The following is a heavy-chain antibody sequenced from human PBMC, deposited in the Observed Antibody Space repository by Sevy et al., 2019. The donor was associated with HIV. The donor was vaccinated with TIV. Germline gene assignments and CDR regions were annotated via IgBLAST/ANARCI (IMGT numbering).Heavy chain of an antibody. CDR1: GFTFSSYA. Sequence: GGSLRLSCVASGFTFSSYAMSWVRQAPGKGLEWVSAISGSGGSTYYADSVKGRFTISRDNSKNTLYLQMNSLRAEDTAVYYCAKDGDPVVPAATPFYYYYGMDVWGQGTTVTVSS. V-gene: IGHV3-23*01. CDR3: AKDGDPVVPAATPFYYYYGMDV. CDR2: ISGSGGST. D-gene: IGHD2-2*01. J-gene: IGHJ6*02.